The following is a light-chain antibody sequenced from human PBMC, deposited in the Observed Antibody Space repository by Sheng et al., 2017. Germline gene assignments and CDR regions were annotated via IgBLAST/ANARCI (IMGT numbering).Light chain of an antibody. CDR2: WAS. Sequence: DIVMTQSPDSLAVSLGERATINCKSSQSVLYSSNNKNYLAWYQQKPGHPPKVLIYWASTRESGVPDRISGSGSGTDFTLTISSLQAEDVAVYYCQQYYTTPYTFGQGTKLEI. V-gene: IGKV4-1*01. CDR1: QSVLYSSNNKNY. CDR3: QQYYTTPYT. J-gene: IGKJ2*01.